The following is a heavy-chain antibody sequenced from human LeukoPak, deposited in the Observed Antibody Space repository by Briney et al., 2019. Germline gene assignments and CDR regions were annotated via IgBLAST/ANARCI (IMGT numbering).Heavy chain of an antibody. CDR2: IIPILGIA. V-gene: IGHV1-69*04. D-gene: IGHD6-19*01. CDR1: GGTFSSYA. Sequence: SVKVSCKASGGTFSSYAISWVRQAPGQGLEWMGRIIPILGIANYAQKFQGRVTITADKSTSTAYMELSSLRSEDTAVYYCARPEGEQWLVRDAFDIWGQGTMVTVSS. CDR3: ARPEGEQWLVRDAFDI. J-gene: IGHJ3*02.